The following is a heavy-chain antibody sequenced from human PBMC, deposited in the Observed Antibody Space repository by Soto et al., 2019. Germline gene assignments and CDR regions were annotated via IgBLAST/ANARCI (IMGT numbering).Heavy chain of an antibody. Sequence: GASVKLSSKASGGTFSSYAISWVRQAPGQGLEWMGGIIPIFGTANYAQKFQGRVTITADESTSTASMELSSLRSEDTAVYYCARDSRQAYYYDSSGYHNFDYWGQGTLGAVSS. CDR1: GGTFSSYA. CDR2: IIPIFGTA. D-gene: IGHD3-22*01. V-gene: IGHV1-69*13. CDR3: ARDSRQAYYYDSSGYHNFDY. J-gene: IGHJ4*02.